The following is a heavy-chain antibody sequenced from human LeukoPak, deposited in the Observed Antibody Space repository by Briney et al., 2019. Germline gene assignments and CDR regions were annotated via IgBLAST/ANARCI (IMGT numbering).Heavy chain of an antibody. D-gene: IGHD3-22*01. CDR3: ATGTMIVVVSLLGAFDI. V-gene: IGHV1-69-2*01. J-gene: IGHJ3*02. Sequence: ASVKVSCKVSGYTFTDYYMHWVQQAPGKGLEWMGLVDPEDGETIYAEKFQGRVTITADTSTDTAYMELSSLRSEDTAVYYCATGTMIVVVSLLGAFDIWGQGTMVTASS. CDR1: GYTFTDYY. CDR2: VDPEDGET.